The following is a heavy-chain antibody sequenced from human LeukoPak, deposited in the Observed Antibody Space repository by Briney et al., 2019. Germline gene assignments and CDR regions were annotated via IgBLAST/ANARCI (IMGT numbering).Heavy chain of an antibody. D-gene: IGHD3-22*01. CDR3: ARAGVTTYYSDSSGYYPLDD. Sequence: SVKVSCKASGGTFSSYAISWVRQAPGQGLEWMGGIIPIFGTANYAQKFQGRVTITADESTSTAYMELSSLRSEDTAVYYCARAGVTTYYSDSSGYYPLDDWGQGTLVTVSS. J-gene: IGHJ4*02. V-gene: IGHV1-69*13. CDR1: GGTFSSYA. CDR2: IIPIFGTA.